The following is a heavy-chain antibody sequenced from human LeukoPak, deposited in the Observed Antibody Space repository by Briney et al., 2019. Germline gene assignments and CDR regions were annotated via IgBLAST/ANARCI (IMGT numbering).Heavy chain of an antibody. CDR2: ISATTIYT. CDR1: GLTFNNYD. D-gene: IGHD5-24*01. V-gene: IGHV3-21*01. CDR3: ARIGLGRDAYDSFDF. Sequence: GVSLRLSCTASGLTFNNYDMPWAPHSPGKAREWVSSISATTIYTLSGDSLRGRFTISRDHVENSLYLQMKNLRGEDTGVYFCARIGLGRDAYDSFDFWGQGTLVTVSS. J-gene: IGHJ4*02.